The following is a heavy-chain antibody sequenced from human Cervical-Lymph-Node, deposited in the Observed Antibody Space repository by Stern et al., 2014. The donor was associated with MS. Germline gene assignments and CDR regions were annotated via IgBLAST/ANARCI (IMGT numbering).Heavy chain of an antibody. Sequence: VQLVQSGAEVKKPGASVKVSCKVSGYTLPAMSMHWVRQAPGKGLEWMGGYDPQHGETVYAQKIQGRVTMAEDRSTDTAYMELTSLRSDDTAVYYCATHRGRVTYYYGLDVWGQGTTVTVSS. D-gene: IGHD2-21*02. J-gene: IGHJ6*02. CDR1: GYTLPAMS. V-gene: IGHV1-24*01. CDR2: YDPQHGET. CDR3: ATHRGRVTYYYGLDV.